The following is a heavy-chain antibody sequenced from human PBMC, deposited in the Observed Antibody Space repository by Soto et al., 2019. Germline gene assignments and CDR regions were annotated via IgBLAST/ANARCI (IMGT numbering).Heavy chain of an antibody. D-gene: IGHD4-17*01. CDR1: GGSISSSSYY. J-gene: IGHJ4*02. Sequence: QLQLQESGPGLVKPSETLSLTCTVSGGSISSSSYYWGWIRQPPGKGLEWIGSIYYSGSTSYNPALKSRVTISVDTSKNQFALKLSSVTAADTAVYYCASPTTVTTHSGYWGQGTLVTVSS. CDR3: ASPTTVTTHSGY. CDR2: IYYSGST. V-gene: IGHV4-39*01.